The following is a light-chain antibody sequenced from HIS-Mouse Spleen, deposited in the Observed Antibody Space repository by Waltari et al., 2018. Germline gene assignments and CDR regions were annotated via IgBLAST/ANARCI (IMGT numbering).Light chain of an antibody. CDR3: RSYAGSSTFV. J-gene: IGLJ3*02. V-gene: IGLV2-23*03. Sequence: LTQPASVSGSPGQSITISCTGTSSDVGSYNLVSWYQQHPGKAPKLMIYEGSKRPSGVSNRFSGSKSGNTASLTISGLQAEDEADYYCRSYAGSSTFVFGGGTKLTVL. CDR2: EGS. CDR1: SSDVGSYNL.